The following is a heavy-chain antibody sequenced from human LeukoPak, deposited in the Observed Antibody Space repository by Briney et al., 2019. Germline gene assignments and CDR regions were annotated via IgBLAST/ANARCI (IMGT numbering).Heavy chain of an antibody. J-gene: IGHJ4*02. CDR1: GGSISSYY. Sequence: PSETLSLTCTVSGGSISSYYWSWIRQPPGKGLEWIGYIYYSGSPNYNPSLKSRVTISVDTSKNQFSLKLSSVTAADTAIYYCASVKFGSYGVLDYWGQGTPVTVSS. D-gene: IGHD1-26*01. CDR3: ASVKFGSYGVLDY. V-gene: IGHV4-59*01. CDR2: IYYSGSP.